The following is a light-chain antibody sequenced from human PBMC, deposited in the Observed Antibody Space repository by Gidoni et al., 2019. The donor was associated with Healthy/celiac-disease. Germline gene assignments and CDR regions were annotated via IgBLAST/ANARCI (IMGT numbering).Light chain of an antibody. CDR1: QSISSY. CDR2: AAS. CDR3: QQSYSTPEWT. V-gene: IGKV1-39*01. J-gene: IGKJ1*01. Sequence: DIQMTQSPSSLSASVGDRVTITCRASQSISSYLNWYQQKPGKAPKLLIYAASSLQSGVPSRFSGSGSGTDFTLTISSLQPEDFATYYCQQSYSTPEWTFXXXTKVEIK.